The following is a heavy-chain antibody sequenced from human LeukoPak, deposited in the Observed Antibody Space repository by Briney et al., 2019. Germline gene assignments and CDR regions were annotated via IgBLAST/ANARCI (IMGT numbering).Heavy chain of an antibody. CDR2: LRASGGIT. Sequence: GGSLRLSCAASGFTFSNYAMNWVRQTPGKGLEWVSSLRASGGITYYADSVKGRFTISRDNSKNTLFLQLNSLRAEDTAVYYCARDSTAMVVDGRSLEYWGQGTLVTVSS. J-gene: IGHJ4*02. D-gene: IGHD5-18*01. V-gene: IGHV3-23*01. CDR3: ARDSTAMVVDGRSLEY. CDR1: GFTFSNYA.